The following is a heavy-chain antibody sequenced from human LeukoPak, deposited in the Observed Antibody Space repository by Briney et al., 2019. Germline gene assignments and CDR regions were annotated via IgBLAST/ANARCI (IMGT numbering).Heavy chain of an antibody. CDR1: GYSLSSGDY. CDR3: ARGIYYLIEY. D-gene: IGHD3-10*01. CDR2: IFHSGST. Sequence: SETLSLTCAVSGYSLSSGDYWGWIRQSPGKGLEWIVNIFHSGSTYHNPSLKSRVTISVDTSKNEFSLKLSSATAADTAVYYCARGIYYLIEYWGQGTLVTVSS. V-gene: IGHV4-38-2*01. J-gene: IGHJ4*02.